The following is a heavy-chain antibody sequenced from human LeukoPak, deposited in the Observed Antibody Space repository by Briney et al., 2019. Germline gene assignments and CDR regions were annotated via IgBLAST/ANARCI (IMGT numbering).Heavy chain of an antibody. J-gene: IGHJ4*02. Sequence: SQTLSLTCTVAGPSISSSSYYWGWIRQPPGKGLERIGSIYYSGSTYYNPSLKSRFTISVDTSKNQFSLKLSSVIAADTAVYYCATLPPVEMATNGGDYWGQGTLGTVSS. CDR2: IYYSGST. CDR3: ATLPPVEMATNGGDY. D-gene: IGHD5-24*01. CDR1: GPSISSSSYY. V-gene: IGHV4-39*01.